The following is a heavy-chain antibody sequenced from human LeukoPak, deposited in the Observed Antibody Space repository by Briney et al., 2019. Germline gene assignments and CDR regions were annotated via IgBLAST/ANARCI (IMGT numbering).Heavy chain of an antibody. CDR2: ISNNGGST. CDR3: VKDYYYDSSGYGRFDY. J-gene: IGHJ4*02. CDR1: GFSFSGYA. Sequence: PGGSLRLSCSASGFSFSGYAMHWVRQAPGKGLEYVSTISNNGGSTYYTDSMKGRFTISRDNSMHTLYLQMTSLRAEDTAVYYCVKDYYYDSSGYGRFDYWGQGTLVTVSS. V-gene: IGHV3-64D*06. D-gene: IGHD3-22*01.